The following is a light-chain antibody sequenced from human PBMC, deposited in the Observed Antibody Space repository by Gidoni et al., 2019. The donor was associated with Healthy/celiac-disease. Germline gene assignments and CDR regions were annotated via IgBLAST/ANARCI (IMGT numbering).Light chain of an antibody. CDR1: QSVSSSY. J-gene: IGKJ2*01. CDR3: QQYGSTVT. CDR2: GAS. V-gene: IGKV3-20*01. Sequence: EIVLTQSPGTLSLSPGERATLSCRASQSVSSSYLAWYQQKPGQAPRLLIYGASSRATGIPDRFSGSGAGTDVTLTISRLEPEDFAVDYCQQYGSTVTFXXXTKLEIK.